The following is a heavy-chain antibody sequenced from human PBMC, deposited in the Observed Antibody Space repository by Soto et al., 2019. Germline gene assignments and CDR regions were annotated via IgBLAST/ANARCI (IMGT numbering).Heavy chain of an antibody. CDR2: IIPFFRSA. CDR1: GGTFNKFA. Sequence: VQLVQSGAEVKKTGSSVKVSCKASGGTFNKFAFSWVRQAPGQGFEWMGGIIPFFRSANYAQRFRGRITITADEYTSTVYLYLNDLRSDDTAVYYCARRYCASDNCPLFYYFVDLWGLGTTVTVSS. V-gene: IGHV1-69*01. CDR3: ARRYCASDNCPLFYYFVDL. J-gene: IGHJ6*02. D-gene: IGHD2-21*02.